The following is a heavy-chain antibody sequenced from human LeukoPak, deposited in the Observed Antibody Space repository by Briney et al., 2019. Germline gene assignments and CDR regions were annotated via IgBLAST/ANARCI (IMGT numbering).Heavy chain of an antibody. J-gene: IGHJ5*02. CDR2: ISGSGGCT. Sequence: ETLSLTCSVSGYCISSGYYWGWVRQAPGKGLEWVSAISGSGGCTYYADSVKGRFTISRDNSKNTLYLQMNSLRAEDTAVYYCASRGSLPYNWFDPWGQGTLVTVSS. CDR1: GYCISSGYY. V-gene: IGHV3-23*01. CDR3: ASRGSLPYNWFDP. D-gene: IGHD2-15*01.